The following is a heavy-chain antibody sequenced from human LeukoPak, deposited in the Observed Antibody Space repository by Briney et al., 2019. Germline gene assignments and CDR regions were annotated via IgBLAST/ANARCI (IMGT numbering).Heavy chain of an antibody. Sequence: GGSPRLSCAASGFIFSSYWMHWVRQAPGKGLVWVSRINTDGSSTSYADSVKGRFTISRDNAKNTLYLQMNSLRAEDTAVYYCARGGSGSLEPPLDYWGQGTLVTVSS. D-gene: IGHD1-26*01. CDR1: GFIFSSYW. CDR2: INTDGSST. V-gene: IGHV3-74*01. CDR3: ARGGSGSLEPPLDY. J-gene: IGHJ4*02.